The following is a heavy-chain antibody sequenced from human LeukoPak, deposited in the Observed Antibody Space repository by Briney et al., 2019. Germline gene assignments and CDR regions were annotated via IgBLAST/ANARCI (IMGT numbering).Heavy chain of an antibody. CDR2: IVVGSGNT. V-gene: IGHV1-58*02. CDR3: ARLDNWNSYASDY. J-gene: IGHJ4*02. D-gene: IGHD1-7*01. Sequence: SVKVSCKASGFTFTSSAMQWVRQARGQRLEWIGWIVVGSGNTNYAQKFQERVTITRDMSTSTAYMELRSLRSDDTAVYYCARLDNWNSYASDYWGQGTLVTVSS. CDR1: GFTFTSSA.